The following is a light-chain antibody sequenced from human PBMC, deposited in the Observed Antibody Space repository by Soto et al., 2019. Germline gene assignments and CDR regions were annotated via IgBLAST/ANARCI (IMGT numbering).Light chain of an antibody. Sequence: IVMTQSAATLSVSRGERATLSCSASQNIYSNVAWYQQRNGQAPRLLIYRASTRAPGIPARFIGSGYATEFNLTISSLQSEDFAVYYCQQYNNWPLTFGGGTKVDIK. J-gene: IGKJ4*01. V-gene: IGKV3-15*01. CDR1: QNIYSN. CDR3: QQYNNWPLT. CDR2: RAS.